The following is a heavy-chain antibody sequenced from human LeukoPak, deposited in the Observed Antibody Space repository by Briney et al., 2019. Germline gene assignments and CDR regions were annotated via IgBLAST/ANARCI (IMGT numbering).Heavy chain of an antibody. D-gene: IGHD5-12*01. CDR2: ILPIFGTA. J-gene: IGHJ6*03. V-gene: IGHV1-69*13. CDR3: ARGGYSGYEYGVRYYYYYYMDV. Sequence: SVKVSCKASGCTFSSYAISWVRQAPGQGLEWMGRILPIFGTANYAQKFQGRVTITPDEYTSTAYMELSRLSAEDTAVYYCARGGYSGYEYGVRYYYYYYMDVWGKGTTVTVSS. CDR1: GCTFSSYA.